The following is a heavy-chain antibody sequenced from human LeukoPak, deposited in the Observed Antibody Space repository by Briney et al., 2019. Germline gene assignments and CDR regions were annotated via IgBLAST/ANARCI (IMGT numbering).Heavy chain of an antibody. Sequence: GESLKISCKGSGYSFTSYWIGWVRQMPGKGLEWMGIIYPGDSDTRYSPSFQGQATISADKSISTAYLQWSSLKASDTAMYYCARHSLSSGWYLDYWGQGTLVTVSS. J-gene: IGHJ4*02. V-gene: IGHV5-51*01. D-gene: IGHD6-19*01. CDR3: ARHSLSSGWYLDY. CDR1: GYSFTSYW. CDR2: IYPGDSDT.